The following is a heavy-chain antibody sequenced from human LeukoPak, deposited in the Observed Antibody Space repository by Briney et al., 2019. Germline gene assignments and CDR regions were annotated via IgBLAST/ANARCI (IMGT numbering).Heavy chain of an antibody. CDR3: ARDGSSSSVYYYYMDV. CDR2: IYTSGST. J-gene: IGHJ6*03. CDR1: GGSISSYY. Sequence: SETLSLTCTVSGGSISSYYWSWIRQPAGKGLEWIGRIYTSGSTNYNPSLKSRVTMSVDASKNQFSLKLSSVTAADTAVYYCARDGSSSSVYYYYMDVWGEGTTVTVSS. V-gene: IGHV4-4*07. D-gene: IGHD6-6*01.